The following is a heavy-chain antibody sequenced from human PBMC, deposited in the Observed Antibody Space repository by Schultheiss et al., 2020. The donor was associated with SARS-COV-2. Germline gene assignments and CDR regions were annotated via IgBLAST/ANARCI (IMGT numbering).Heavy chain of an antibody. Sequence: SETLSLTCTVSGGSISSSNWWSWVRQPPGKGLEWIGEIYHSGSTNYNPSLKSRVTISVDKSKNQFSLKLSSVTAADTAVYYCAARYYDILTGPESTYYYYGMDVWGQGTTVTV. CDR3: AARYYDILTGPESTYYYYGMDV. CDR2: IYHSGST. V-gene: IGHV4-4*02. D-gene: IGHD3-9*01. CDR1: GGSISSSNW. J-gene: IGHJ6*02.